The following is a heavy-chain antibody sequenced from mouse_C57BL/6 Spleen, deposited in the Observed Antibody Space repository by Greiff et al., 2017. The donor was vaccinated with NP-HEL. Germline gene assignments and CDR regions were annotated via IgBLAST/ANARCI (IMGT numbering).Heavy chain of an antibody. CDR2: IRNKANGYTT. CDR1: GFTSTDYY. V-gene: IGHV7-3*01. CDR3: ARYSYAMDY. Sequence: EVKLMESGGGLVQPGGSLSLSCAASGFTSTDYYMSWVRQPPGKALEWLGFIRNKANGYTTEYSASVKGRFTISRDNSQSILYLQMNALRAEDSATYYCARYSYAMDYWGQGTSVTVSS. J-gene: IGHJ4*01.